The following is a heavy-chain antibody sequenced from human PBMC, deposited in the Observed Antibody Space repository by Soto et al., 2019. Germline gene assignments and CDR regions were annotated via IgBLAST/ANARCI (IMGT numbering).Heavy chain of an antibody. D-gene: IGHD6-13*01. CDR1: GGSISSGGYY. CDR3: ARDIAEAT. Sequence: SATLSLTCTVSGGSISSGGYYWSWIRQPPGKGLEWIGYIHYNGNTYYNPSLESRVTISVDTSKNQFSLKLSSVTAADTAVYYCARDIAEATWGQGTLVNVSS. J-gene: IGHJ4*02. V-gene: IGHV4-31*03. CDR2: IHYNGNT.